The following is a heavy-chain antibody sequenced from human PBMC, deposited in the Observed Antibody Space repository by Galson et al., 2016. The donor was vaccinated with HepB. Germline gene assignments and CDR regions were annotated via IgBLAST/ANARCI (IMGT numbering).Heavy chain of an antibody. D-gene: IGHD1-14*01. Sequence: SVKVSCKASGYNFTNYYIHWVRQAPGQGLEWMGVIKPSGSITSYAQKFWGRVTLTRDTSTSTVNMEMYSLSSDDTAVYYCARDYGGRVGDGMNWFGPWGQGTLVIVSS. J-gene: IGHJ5*02. CDR3: ARDYGGRVGDGMNWFGP. CDR1: GYNFTNYY. CDR2: IKPSGSIT. V-gene: IGHV1-46*01.